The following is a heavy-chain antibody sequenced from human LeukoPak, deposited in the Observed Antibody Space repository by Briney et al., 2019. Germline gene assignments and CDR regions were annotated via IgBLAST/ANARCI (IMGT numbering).Heavy chain of an antibody. CDR2: ICYSGST. J-gene: IGHJ3*02. CDR3: ARASFIYGGYSLYAFDM. D-gene: IGHD4-23*01. CDR1: GGSISSYY. V-gene: IGHV4-59*01. Sequence: PSETLSLTCTVSGGSISSYYWSWIRQPPGKGLEWIGYICYSGSTNYNPSLKSRVTISVDTSKNQFSLKLSSVTAADTAVYYCARASFIYGGYSLYAFDMWGQGTMVTVSS.